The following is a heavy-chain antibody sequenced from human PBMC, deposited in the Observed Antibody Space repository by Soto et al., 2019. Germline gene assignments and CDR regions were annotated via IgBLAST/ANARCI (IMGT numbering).Heavy chain of an antibody. V-gene: IGHV4-59*01. J-gene: IGHJ4*02. CDR3: ARASHECSGGRCYSTARGY. Sequence: TSETLSLACTVSGGSISSYYWSWIRQPPGKGLEWIGYIYYSGSTNYNPSLKSRVTISVDTSKNQFSLKLSSVTAADTAVYYCARASHECSGGRCYSTARGYWGQGTLVTVSS. D-gene: IGHD2-15*01. CDR2: IYYSGST. CDR1: GGSISSYY.